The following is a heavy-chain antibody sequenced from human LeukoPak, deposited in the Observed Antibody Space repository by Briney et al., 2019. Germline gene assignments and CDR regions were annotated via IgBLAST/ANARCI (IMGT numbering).Heavy chain of an antibody. V-gene: IGHV4-30-2*01. CDR2: IYHSGST. Sequence: SETLSHTCAVSRGSISSGCYSWSWIRLPPGKGREWLRYIYHSGSTYYNPSLKSRVTISVDRSKNQFSLKLSSVTAADTAVYYCAREGPSSGSYVYFDYWGQGTLVTVSS. CDR1: RGSISSGCYS. D-gene: IGHD3-10*01. J-gene: IGHJ4*02. CDR3: AREGPSSGSYVYFDY.